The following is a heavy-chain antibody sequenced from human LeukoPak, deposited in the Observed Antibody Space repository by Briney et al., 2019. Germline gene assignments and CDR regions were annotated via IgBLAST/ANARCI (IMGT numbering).Heavy chain of an antibody. V-gene: IGHV4-34*01. D-gene: IGHD5-18*01. Sequence: PSETLSLTCAVYGGSFSDYYWSWIRQPPGKGLEWIGEINHSGSTNYNPSLKSRVTISVDTSKNQFSLKLSSVTAADTAVYYCVRGRGYSYGYVYWGQGTLVTVSS. J-gene: IGHJ4*02. CDR3: VRGRGYSYGYVY. CDR1: GGSFSDYY. CDR2: INHSGST.